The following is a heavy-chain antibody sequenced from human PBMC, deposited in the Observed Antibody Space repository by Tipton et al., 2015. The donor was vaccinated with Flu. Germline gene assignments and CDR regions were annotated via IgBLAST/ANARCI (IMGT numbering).Heavy chain of an antibody. CDR1: GFTFTTYW. V-gene: IGHV3-7*01. D-gene: IGHD3-3*02. CDR2: INQDGSKN. Sequence: LRLSCGASGFTFTTYWIYWVRQAPGKGLEWVAKINQDGSKNYYVDSLKGRFTISRDNAENSVYLQMDSLRAEDTAVYYCARDHILGLSLDCWGQGALVTVSS. J-gene: IGHJ4*02. CDR3: ARDHILGLSLDC.